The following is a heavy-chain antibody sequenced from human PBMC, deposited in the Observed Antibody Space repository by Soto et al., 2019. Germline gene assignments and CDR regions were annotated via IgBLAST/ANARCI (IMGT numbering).Heavy chain of an antibody. Sequence: GGSLRLSCAASGFTFSSYWMSWVRQAPGKGLEWVANIKQDGSEKYYVDSVKGRFTISRDNAKNSLYLQMNSLRAEDTAVYYCARVLSGWGYYYYYGMDVWGQGTTVTVSS. D-gene: IGHD6-19*01. J-gene: IGHJ6*02. CDR1: GFTFSSYW. V-gene: IGHV3-7*01. CDR2: IKQDGSEK. CDR3: ARVLSGWGYYYYYGMDV.